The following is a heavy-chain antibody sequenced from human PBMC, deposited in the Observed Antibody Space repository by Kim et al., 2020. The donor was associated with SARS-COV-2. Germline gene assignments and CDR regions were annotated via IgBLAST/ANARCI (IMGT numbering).Heavy chain of an antibody. J-gene: IGHJ4*02. V-gene: IGHV3-33*01. CDR3: ARGVGATGFDY. CDR1: GFTFSNYG. D-gene: IGHD1-26*01. Sequence: GGSLRLSCAASGFTFSNYGMHWVRQAPGKGLEWLALIWYDGSNKYYADSVKGRFTISRDNSKNTLYLQMNSLRAEDTAVYYCARGVGATGFDYWGQGTLITVSS. CDR2: IWYDGSNK.